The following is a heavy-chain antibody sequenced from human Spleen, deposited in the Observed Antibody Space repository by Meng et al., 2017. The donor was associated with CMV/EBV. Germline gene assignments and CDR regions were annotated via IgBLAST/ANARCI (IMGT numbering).Heavy chain of an antibody. CDR3: ARDNSDSSSSWWFDP. D-gene: IGHD3-22*01. CDR1: GFTFTNYY. CDR2: INPSGSST. J-gene: IGHJ5*02. Sequence: ASVKVSCKASGFTFTNYYMHWVRQAPGQGLEWMAVINPSGSSTTYAQKFQGRVTMTRDTSTSTVYMEVGSLRSEDTAVYYCARDNSDSSSSWWFDPWGQGTLVTSPQ. V-gene: IGHV1-46*01.